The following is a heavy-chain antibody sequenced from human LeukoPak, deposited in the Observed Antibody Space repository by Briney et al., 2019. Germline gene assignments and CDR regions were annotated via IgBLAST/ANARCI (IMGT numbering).Heavy chain of an antibody. CDR2: IYTSGST. CDR3: ARHPSHGVAPFDY. Sequence: SETLSLTCTVSGGSISSYYWSWIRQPAGKGLEWIGRIYTSGSTNYNPSLKSRVTISLDKSKNQFSLKLTSVTATDTAVYYCARHPSHGVAPFDYWGQGTLVTVSS. J-gene: IGHJ4*02. V-gene: IGHV4-4*07. CDR1: GGSISSYY. D-gene: IGHD2-15*01.